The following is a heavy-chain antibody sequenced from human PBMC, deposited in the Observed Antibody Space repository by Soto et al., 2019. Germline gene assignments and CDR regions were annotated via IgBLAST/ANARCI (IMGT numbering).Heavy chain of an antibody. CDR3: AKSQSPMVRGVIEAFDY. CDR2: INWNGGTT. CDR1: GFTFDDYG. D-gene: IGHD3-10*01. J-gene: IGHJ4*02. V-gene: IGHV3-20*04. Sequence: PGGSLRLSCVASGFTFDDYGMSWVRQVPGKGLEWVPGINWNGGTTHYADSVKGRFTISRDNARNSLYLQMNSLRAEDTALYYCAKSQSPMVRGVIEAFDYWGQGTLVTVSS.